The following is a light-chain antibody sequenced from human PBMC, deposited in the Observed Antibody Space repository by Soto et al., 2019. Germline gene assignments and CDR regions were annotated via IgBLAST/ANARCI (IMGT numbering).Light chain of an antibody. J-gene: IGLJ3*02. CDR2: GNN. CDR3: QSQDGSLSVSV. Sequence: QSVLTQPPSVSGAPRQRVTISCTGSNSNIGAGYDVHWYQQLPRIAPKLLIYGNNIRPSGVPDRFSGSKFATSAYLTISGLQAEDEAEYYCQSQDGSLSVSVFGGGTKVTVL. CDR1: NSNIGAGYD. V-gene: IGLV1-40*01.